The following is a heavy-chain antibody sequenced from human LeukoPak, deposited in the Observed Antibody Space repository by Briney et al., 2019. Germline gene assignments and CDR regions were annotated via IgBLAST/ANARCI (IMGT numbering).Heavy chain of an antibody. J-gene: IGHJ5*02. V-gene: IGHV3-48*03. CDR2: ISSSASSI. CDR3: ARHNIRGVTHWLDP. D-gene: IGHD3-10*01. CDR1: GFTFNYYE. Sequence: GGSLRLSCVASGFTFNYYEMNWVRQAPGKGLEWLSNISSSASSIHYADSVKGRFTISRDNAKNSLYLQMNSLRDEDTAVYFCARHNIRGVTHWLDPWGQGTQVTVSS.